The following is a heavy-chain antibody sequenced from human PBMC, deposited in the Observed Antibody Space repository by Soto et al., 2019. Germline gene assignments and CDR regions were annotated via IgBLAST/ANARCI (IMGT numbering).Heavy chain of an antibody. CDR1: QYNFTNYC. CDR3: ARALYDTDSLPVGAEARYYAMHV. Sequence: QVQLVQSGAEVKKPGASVKVSCKASQYNFTNYCVHWVRQAPGQGLEWMGIINPRGGRTNYAQRFQGRVAMTRDTSTSTVYMELSSLRSEDPAVYYGARALYDTDSLPVGAEARYYAMHVGDIVTTVSVSS. CDR2: INPRGGRT. V-gene: IGHV1-46*01. J-gene: IGHJ6*04. D-gene: IGHD3-22*01.